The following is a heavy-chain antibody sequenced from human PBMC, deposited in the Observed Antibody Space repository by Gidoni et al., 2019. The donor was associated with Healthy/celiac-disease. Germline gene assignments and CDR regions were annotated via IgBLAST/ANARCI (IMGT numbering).Heavy chain of an antibody. CDR1: GYTFTRDY. CDR2: INPSGGST. Sequence: QVQLVQSGAEVKKPGASVKVSCKASGYTFTRDYMHWVRQAPGQGLEWMGIINPSGGSTSYAQKFQGRVTMTRDTSTSTVYMELSSLRSEDTAVYYCARESGVVAATSDFDYWGQGTLVTVSS. J-gene: IGHJ4*02. D-gene: IGHD2-15*01. V-gene: IGHV1-46*01. CDR3: ARESGVVAATSDFDY.